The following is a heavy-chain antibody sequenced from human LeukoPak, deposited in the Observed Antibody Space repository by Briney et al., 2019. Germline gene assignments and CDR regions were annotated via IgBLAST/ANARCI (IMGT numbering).Heavy chain of an antibody. V-gene: IGHV1-69*05. CDR1: GGTFSSYA. CDR3: ASREHGLVVLDY. CDR2: IIPIFGTA. J-gene: IGHJ4*02. Sequence: GASVKVSCKASGGTFSSYAISWVRQAPGQGLEWMGGIIPIFGTANYAQKFQGRVTITTDESTSTAYMELSSLRSEDTAVYYCASREHGLVVLDYWGQGTLVTVSS. D-gene: IGHD3-22*01.